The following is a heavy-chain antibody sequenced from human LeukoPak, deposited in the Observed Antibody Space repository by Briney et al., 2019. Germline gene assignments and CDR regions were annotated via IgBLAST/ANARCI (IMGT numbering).Heavy chain of an antibody. V-gene: IGHV4-59*01. D-gene: IGHD2-21*02. Sequence: SETLSLTCAVYGGSFSGYYWSWIRQPPGKGLEWIGYIYYSGSTNYNPSLKSRVTISVDTSKNQFSLKLSSVTAADTAVYYCARYVVVTAYFDYWGQGTLVTVSS. CDR2: IYYSGST. J-gene: IGHJ4*02. CDR1: GGSFSGYY. CDR3: ARYVVVTAYFDY.